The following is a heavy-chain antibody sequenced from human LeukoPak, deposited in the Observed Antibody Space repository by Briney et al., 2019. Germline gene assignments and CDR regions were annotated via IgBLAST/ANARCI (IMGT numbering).Heavy chain of an antibody. CDR3: ARLNGVSIFGAGYYGMDV. CDR2: IYPGDSDT. Sequence: GESLKISCQGSAYRFTSYWIGWVRQMPGKGLEWMGLIYPGDSDTRYSPSFQGQVTISADKSISTAYLQWSSLKASDTAMYYCARLNGVSIFGAGYYGMDVWGQGTTVTVSS. CDR1: AYRFTSYW. D-gene: IGHD3-3*01. V-gene: IGHV5-51*01. J-gene: IGHJ6*02.